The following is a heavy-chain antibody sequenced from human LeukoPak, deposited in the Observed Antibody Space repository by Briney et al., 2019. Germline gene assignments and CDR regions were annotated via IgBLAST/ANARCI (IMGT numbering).Heavy chain of an antibody. J-gene: IGHJ1*01. Sequence: GASVKVSCKASGYTFTSYGISWVRQAPGQGLEWMGWVSAYNGNTNYAQKLQGRVTMTTDTSTSTAYMELRSLRSDDTAVYYCAREHLFSDSSGWYSQHWGQGTLVTVSS. CDR3: AREHLFSDSSGWYSQH. D-gene: IGHD6-19*01. CDR1: GYTFTSYG. V-gene: IGHV1-18*01. CDR2: VSAYNGNT.